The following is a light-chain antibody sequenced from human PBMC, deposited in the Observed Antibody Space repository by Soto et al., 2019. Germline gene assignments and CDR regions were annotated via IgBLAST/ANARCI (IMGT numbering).Light chain of an antibody. V-gene: IGLV2-14*01. Sequence: QSALTQPASVSGSPGQSITISCTGTSSDVGDYNYVSWYQQHPGKAPKLMIYDVSNRPSGVSNRFSGSKSGNTASLTISGLLAEDEADYYCSSYTSSSTLVVFGGGTKLTVL. J-gene: IGLJ2*01. CDR1: SSDVGDYNY. CDR3: SSYTSSSTLVV. CDR2: DVS.